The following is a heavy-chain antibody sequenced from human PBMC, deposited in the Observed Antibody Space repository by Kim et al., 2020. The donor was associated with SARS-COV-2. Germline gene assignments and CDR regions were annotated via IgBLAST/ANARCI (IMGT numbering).Heavy chain of an antibody. Sequence: GGSLRLSCAASGFTFSSYAMSWVRQAPGKGLEWVSAISGSGGSTYYADSVKGRFTISRDNSKNTLYLQMNSLRAEDTAVYYCAKDTYYDILTGYSEGYFHHWGQGTLVTVSS. CDR3: AKDTYYDILTGYSEGYFHH. D-gene: IGHD3-9*01. CDR1: GFTFSSYA. V-gene: IGHV3-23*01. CDR2: ISGSGGST. J-gene: IGHJ1*01.